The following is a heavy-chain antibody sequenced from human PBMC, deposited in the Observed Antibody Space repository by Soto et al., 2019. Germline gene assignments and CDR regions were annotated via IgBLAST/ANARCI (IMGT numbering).Heavy chain of an antibody. CDR1: GFTFGDYA. D-gene: IGHD2-15*01. Sequence: GGSLRLSCTASGFTFGDYAMGWFRQAPGKGLEWVGFIRSKAYGGTTEYAASVKGRFTISRDDSKSIAYLQMNSLKTEDTAVYYCTRAPRDIVVVVAATRVEYWGQGTLVTVSS. CDR3: TRAPRDIVVVVAATRVEY. CDR2: IRSKAYGGTT. J-gene: IGHJ4*02. V-gene: IGHV3-49*03.